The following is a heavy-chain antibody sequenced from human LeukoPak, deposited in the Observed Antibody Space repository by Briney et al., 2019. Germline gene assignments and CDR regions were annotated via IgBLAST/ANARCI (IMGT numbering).Heavy chain of an antibody. J-gene: IGHJ5*02. CDR3: ARVHASPTIFGVVITSGWFDP. D-gene: IGHD3-3*01. Sequence: ASVKVSCKASGYTFTGYYMHWVRQAPGQGLEWMGWINPNSGGTNYAQKFQGRVTMTRDTSISTAYMELSRLRSDDTAVYYCARVHASPTIFGVVITSGWFDPWGQGTLVTVSS. CDR1: GYTFTGYY. CDR2: INPNSGGT. V-gene: IGHV1-2*02.